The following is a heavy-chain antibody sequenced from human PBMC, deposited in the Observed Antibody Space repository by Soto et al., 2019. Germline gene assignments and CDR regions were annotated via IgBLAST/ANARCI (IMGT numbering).Heavy chain of an antibody. CDR2: IIPIFSRT. CDR3: ARDVVRSTAGDS. CDR1: GGSFSTSS. Sequence: QVQLVQSGTEVKEPGSSVKVSCKASGGSFSTSSFVWVRQGPGQGLEWMGGIIPIFSRTNLAQKFQGRVTFSADESTRTTYMELRSLTSEATAIYCCARDVVRSTAGDSWGQGTLVTVSS. D-gene: IGHD1-26*01. J-gene: IGHJ4*02. V-gene: IGHV1-69*01.